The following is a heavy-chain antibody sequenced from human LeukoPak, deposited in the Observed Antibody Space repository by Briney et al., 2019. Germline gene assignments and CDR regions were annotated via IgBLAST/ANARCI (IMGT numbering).Heavy chain of an antibody. CDR1: GYTFTSYS. CDR3: ARPKHDYGDYRDAFDL. Sequence: ASMKVSCKASGYTFTSYSINWVRQAPGQGLEWMGWISGYNTNTNYAQKLQGRVTMTTDTSTSTAYMELRSLRSDDTAVYYCARPKHDYGDYRDAFDLWGQGTVVTVSS. CDR2: ISGYNTNT. V-gene: IGHV1-18*01. J-gene: IGHJ3*01. D-gene: IGHD4-17*01.